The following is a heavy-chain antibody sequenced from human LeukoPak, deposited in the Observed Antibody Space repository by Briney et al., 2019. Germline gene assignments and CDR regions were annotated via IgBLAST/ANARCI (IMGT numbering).Heavy chain of an antibody. CDR3: ASYYYDSIGYSSGVDY. V-gene: IGHV3-48*03. J-gene: IGHJ4*02. Sequence: GGSLRLSCATSGFSLSSYGMNWVRQAPGKGLEWVSYISSSGSTIYYADSVKGRFTISRDNAKNSLDLQMNSLRAEDTAVYYCASYYYDSIGYSSGVDYWGQGTLVTVSS. CDR1: GFSLSSYG. CDR2: ISSSGSTI. D-gene: IGHD3-22*01.